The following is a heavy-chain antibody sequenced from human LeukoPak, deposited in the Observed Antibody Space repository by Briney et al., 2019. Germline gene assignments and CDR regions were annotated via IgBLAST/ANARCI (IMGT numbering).Heavy chain of an antibody. CDR2: MNPNSDNT. J-gene: IGHJ6*03. CDR3: ARTQWLGSYYYYYMDV. Sequence: ASVKVSCKASGYTFTSYDINWVRQATGQGLEWMGWMNPNSDNTGYAQKFQGRVTITRNTAISTAYMELSSLRSEDTAVYYCARTQWLGSYYYYYMDVWGKGTTVTVSS. CDR1: GYTFTSYD. D-gene: IGHD6-19*01. V-gene: IGHV1-8*01.